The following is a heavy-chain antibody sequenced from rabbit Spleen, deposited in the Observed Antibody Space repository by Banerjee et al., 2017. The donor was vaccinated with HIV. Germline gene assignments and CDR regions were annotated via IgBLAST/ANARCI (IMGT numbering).Heavy chain of an antibody. CDR2: INTVTGKT. CDR1: GFSFSAGYY. Sequence: QSLEESGGDLVKPGASLTLTCTASGFSFSAGYYVCWVRQAPGKGLEWIACINTVTGKTVYASWAKGRFIMSRTSSTTVTLQMTSLTAADTATYFCARDLVAVIGWNFSLWGPGTLVTVS. CDR3: ARDLVAVIGWNFSL. V-gene: IGHV1S40*01. J-gene: IGHJ4*01. D-gene: IGHD1-1*01.